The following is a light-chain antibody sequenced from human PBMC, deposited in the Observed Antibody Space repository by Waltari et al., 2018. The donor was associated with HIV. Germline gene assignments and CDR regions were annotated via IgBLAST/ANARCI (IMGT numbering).Light chain of an antibody. V-gene: IGKV3-15*01. J-gene: IGKJ1*01. CDR3: HHYNNWRET. CDR2: GTS. Sequence: EILMTQSPATLSVSPGERATLSCRASQSVNSNLAWYQQKPGQTPRLLIYGTSTRATDIPAKFSGSGFWTEFTPTLSSLQAGDFSVYYCHHYNNWRETFGQGTKVEIK. CDR1: QSVNSN.